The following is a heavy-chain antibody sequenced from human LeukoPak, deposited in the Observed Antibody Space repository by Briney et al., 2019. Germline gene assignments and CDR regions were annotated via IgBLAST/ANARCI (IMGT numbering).Heavy chain of an antibody. J-gene: IGHJ5*02. CDR1: GGYISSSSYY. V-gene: IGHV4-39*07. CDR3: ARGVYRYSSGWYLDPKWFDP. D-gene: IGHD6-19*01. Sequence: SETLSLTCTVSGGYISSSSYYWGWIRQPPGKGLEWIGSIYYSGSTYYNPSLKSRVTISVDTSKNQFSLKLSSVTAADTAVYYCARGVYRYSSGWYLDPKWFDPWGQGTLVTVSS. CDR2: IYYSGST.